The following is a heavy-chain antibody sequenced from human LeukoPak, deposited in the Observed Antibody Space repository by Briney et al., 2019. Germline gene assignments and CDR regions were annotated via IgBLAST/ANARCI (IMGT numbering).Heavy chain of an antibody. Sequence: GGSLRLSCAATGFTFSNYAIHWGRQAPGKGLEWVAFISDDGSRQHYADSVKGRFTISRDNSKNTLNLQMNSLRVEDTALYYCAKRSSTSYYFDYWGQGTLVTVSS. J-gene: IGHJ4*02. D-gene: IGHD2-2*01. V-gene: IGHV3-30-3*02. CDR1: GFTFSNYA. CDR3: AKRSSTSYYFDY. CDR2: ISDDGSRQ.